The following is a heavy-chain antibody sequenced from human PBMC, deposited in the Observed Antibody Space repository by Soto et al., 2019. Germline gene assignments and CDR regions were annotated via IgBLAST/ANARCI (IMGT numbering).Heavy chain of an antibody. Sequence: QVQLQQWGAGLLKTSETLSLTCAVYGGTLNGYYWRWIRQPPGKGLEWIGEIDQSRGTNYNPSLKSRVSISLDTSNNHSSLKLRSVAAADSAVYYCAGGTLTATAATDYWGQGSLVTVSS. V-gene: IGHV4-34*01. J-gene: IGHJ4*02. CDR1: GGTLNGYY. D-gene: IGHD6-13*01. CDR3: AGGTLTATAATDY. CDR2: IDQSRGT.